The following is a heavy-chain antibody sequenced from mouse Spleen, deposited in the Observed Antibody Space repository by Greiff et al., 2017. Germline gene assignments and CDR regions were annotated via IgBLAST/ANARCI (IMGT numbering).Heavy chain of an antibody. V-gene: IGHV14-4*01. D-gene: IGHD4-1*01. CDR3: TTGGNWGYFDY. Sequence: VQLQQSGAELVRPGASVKLSCTASGFNIKDDYMHWVKQRPEQGLEWIGWIDPENGDTEYASKFQGKATITADTSSNTAYLQLSSLTSEDTAVYYCTTGGNWGYFDYWGQGTTLTVSS. J-gene: IGHJ2*01. CDR2: IDPENGDT. CDR1: GFNIKDDY.